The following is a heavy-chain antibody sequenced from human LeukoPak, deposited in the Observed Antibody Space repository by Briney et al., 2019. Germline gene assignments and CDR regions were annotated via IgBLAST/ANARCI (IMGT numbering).Heavy chain of an antibody. D-gene: IGHD4-17*01. CDR2: ISGSDGST. CDR1: GFSFTYYA. CDR3: AKAGDFSYFDY. Sequence: GGSLRLSCAASGFSFTYYAMNWVRQAPGKGLEWVSAISGSDGSTYYADSVKGRFTISRDNSKNTLYLQMNSLRAEDTAVYYCAKAGDFSYFDYSGQGTLVTVSS. V-gene: IGHV3-23*01. J-gene: IGHJ4*02.